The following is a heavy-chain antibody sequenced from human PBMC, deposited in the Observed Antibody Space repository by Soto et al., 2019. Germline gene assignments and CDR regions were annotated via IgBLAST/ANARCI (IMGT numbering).Heavy chain of an antibody. CDR1: GGFISSYY. V-gene: IGHV4-59*01. Sequence: SETLSVTCTVSGGFISSYYWSWIRQPPGKGLEWIGYIYYSGSTNYNPSLKSRVTISVDTSKNQFSLKLGSVTAADTAVYYCARDRYYYCCMDVWGKGTTVTVSS. J-gene: IGHJ6*04. CDR3: ARDRYYYCCMDV. CDR2: IYYSGST.